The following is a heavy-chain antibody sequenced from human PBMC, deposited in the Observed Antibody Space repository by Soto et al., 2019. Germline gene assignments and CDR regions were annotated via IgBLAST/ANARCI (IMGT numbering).Heavy chain of an antibody. V-gene: IGHV4-4*02. D-gene: IGHD3-22*01. J-gene: IGHJ6*02. Sequence: QVQLQESGPGLVKPSGTLSLTCAVSGGSISSSNWWSWVRQPPGKGLEWIGEIYHRGSTNYHPSLTSRVNISVDKSKNQVSLKLSSVTAADTAVYYCARSPDSSGYYPRWYYYGMDVWGQGTTVTVSS. CDR1: GGSISSSNW. CDR2: IYHRGST. CDR3: ARSPDSSGYYPRWYYYGMDV.